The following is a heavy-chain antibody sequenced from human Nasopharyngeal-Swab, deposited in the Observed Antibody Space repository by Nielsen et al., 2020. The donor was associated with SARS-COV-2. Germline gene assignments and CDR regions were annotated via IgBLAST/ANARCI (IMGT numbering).Heavy chain of an antibody. CDR2: ISSSSYT. V-gene: IGHV3-11*06. D-gene: IGHD5-18*01. Sequence: WIRQPPGKGLEWVSYISSSSYTNYADSVKGRFTISRDNAKNSLYLQMNSLRAEDTAVYYCARDTATADYYYYGMDVWGQGTTVTVSS. J-gene: IGHJ6*02. CDR3: ARDTATADYYYYGMDV.